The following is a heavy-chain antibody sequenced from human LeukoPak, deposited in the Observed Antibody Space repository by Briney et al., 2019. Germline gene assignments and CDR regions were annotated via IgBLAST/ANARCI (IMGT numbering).Heavy chain of an antibody. Sequence: GASVKVSCKASGYTFTSYDINWVRQATGQGLEWMGWMNPNSGNTGYAQKFQGRVTITRNTSISTAYMELSSLRSEDTAVYYCARGFHQGLTHYYDSSGYWFDPWGQGTLVTVSS. CDR2: MNPNSGNT. J-gene: IGHJ5*02. V-gene: IGHV1-8*01. D-gene: IGHD3-22*01. CDR3: ARGFHQGLTHYYDSSGYWFDP. CDR1: GYTFTSYD.